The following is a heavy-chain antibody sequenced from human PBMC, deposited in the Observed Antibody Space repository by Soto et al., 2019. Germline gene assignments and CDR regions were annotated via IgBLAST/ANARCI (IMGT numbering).Heavy chain of an antibody. CDR2: ISGSGGST. J-gene: IGHJ4*02. CDR3: ARRGSGSYYDY. CDR1: GFTFSSYA. D-gene: IGHD1-26*01. Sequence: EVQLLESGGGLVQPGGSLRLSCAASGFTFSSYAMRWVRQAPGKGLEWVSAISGSGGSTYYAGSVKGRFTISRDNSKTSLYLQRNSLRAEDTAVYYCARRGSGSYYDYWGQGTLVTVSS. V-gene: IGHV3-23*01.